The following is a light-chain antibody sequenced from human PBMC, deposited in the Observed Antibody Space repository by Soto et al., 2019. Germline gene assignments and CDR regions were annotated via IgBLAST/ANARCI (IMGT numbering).Light chain of an antibody. CDR2: GAS. J-gene: IGKJ3*01. V-gene: IGKV3-20*01. Sequence: EIALTQSPGTLSVSPGERATLSCRASQSVSSNLAWYQQKPCQAPRLLIYGASSRATGIPDRFSGSGFGTDFTLTISRLEPEDFAVYYCQHYDISLFAFGPGTKVDIK. CDR3: QHYDISLFA. CDR1: QSVSSN.